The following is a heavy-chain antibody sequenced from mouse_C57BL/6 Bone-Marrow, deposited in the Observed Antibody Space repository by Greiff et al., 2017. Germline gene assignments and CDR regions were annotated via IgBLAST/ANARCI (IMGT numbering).Heavy chain of an antibody. D-gene: IGHD2-2*01. J-gene: IGHJ3*01. CDR2: IDPSDSYT. CDR3: ARDGYDGAWFAY. V-gene: IGHV1-69*01. Sequence: VQLQQPGAELVMPGASVKLSCKASGYTFTSYWMHLVKQRPGQGLEWIGEIDPSDSYTNYNQKFKGKSTLTVDKSSSTAYMQLSSLTSEDSAVYYCARDGYDGAWFAYWGQGTLVTVSA. CDR1: GYTFTSYW.